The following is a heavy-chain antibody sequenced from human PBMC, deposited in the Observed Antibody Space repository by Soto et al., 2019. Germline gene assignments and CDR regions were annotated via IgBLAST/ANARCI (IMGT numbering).Heavy chain of an antibody. CDR1: GYTFTSYD. CDR2: MNPNSGNT. D-gene: IGHD6-13*01. J-gene: IGHJ1*01. CDR3: ATTEVYSRNWPLEYFQH. V-gene: IGHV1-8*01. Sequence: GASVKVSCKASGYTFTSYDINWVRQATGQGLEWMGWMNPNSGNTGYAQKFQGRVTMTRNTSISTAYMELSSLRSEDTAMYYCATTEVYSRNWPLEYFQHWGQGTLVTVSS.